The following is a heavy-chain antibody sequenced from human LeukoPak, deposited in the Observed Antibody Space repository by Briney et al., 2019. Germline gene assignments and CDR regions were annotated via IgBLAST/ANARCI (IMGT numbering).Heavy chain of an antibody. D-gene: IGHD2-15*01. CDR2: IYHSGST. CDR3: ASKYCSGGSCYSAQATPLDY. Sequence: SETLSLTCTVSGYSISSGYYWCWIRQPPGKGLEWIGSIYHSGSTYYNPSLKSRVTISVDTSKNQFSLKLSSVAAADTAVYYCASKYCSGGSCYSAQATPLDYWGQGTLVTVSS. CDR1: GYSISSGYY. J-gene: IGHJ4*02. V-gene: IGHV4-38-2*02.